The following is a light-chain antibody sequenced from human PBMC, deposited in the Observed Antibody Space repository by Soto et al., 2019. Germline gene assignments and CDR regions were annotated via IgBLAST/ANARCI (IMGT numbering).Light chain of an antibody. Sequence: DIQMTQSPSSLSASVGDRVSITCRASQTISNYLNWYQQKPGEAPKVLIYVASSLQSGVPPRFSGSGSGTDFTLTISTLQPEDFASYYCQQSYSTPWTFGQGTKVEV. CDR2: VAS. J-gene: IGKJ1*01. CDR3: QQSYSTPWT. V-gene: IGKV1-39*01. CDR1: QTISNY.